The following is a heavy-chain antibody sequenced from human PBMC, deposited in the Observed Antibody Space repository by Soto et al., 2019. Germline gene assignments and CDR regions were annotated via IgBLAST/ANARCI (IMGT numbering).Heavy chain of an antibody. V-gene: IGHV1-8*01. CDR3: ARSAITMIAYKWFDP. Sequence: QVQLVQSGAEVKKPGASVKVSCKASGYTFTSYDINWVRQATGQGLEWMGWMNPNSGNTGYAQKFKGRVTMTMNTSIITAYMELSSLRSEDTAVYYCARSAITMIAYKWFDPWGQGTLVTVSS. D-gene: IGHD3-22*01. J-gene: IGHJ5*02. CDR1: GYTFTSYD. CDR2: MNPNSGNT.